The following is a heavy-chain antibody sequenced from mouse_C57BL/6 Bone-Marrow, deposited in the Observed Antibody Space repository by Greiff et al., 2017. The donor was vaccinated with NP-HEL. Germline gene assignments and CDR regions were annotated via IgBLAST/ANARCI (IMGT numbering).Heavy chain of an antibody. J-gene: IGHJ2*01. CDR3: ARPGWNFDY. D-gene: IGHD1-1*02. CDR2: INPYNGGT. CDR1: GYTFTDYY. Sequence: EVQLQQSGPVLVKPGASVKMSCKASGYTFTDYYMNWVKQSHGKSLEWIGVINPYNGGTSYNQKFKGKATLTVDKSSSTAYMELNSLTSEDSAVYYCARPGWNFDYWGQGTTLTVSS. V-gene: IGHV1-19*01.